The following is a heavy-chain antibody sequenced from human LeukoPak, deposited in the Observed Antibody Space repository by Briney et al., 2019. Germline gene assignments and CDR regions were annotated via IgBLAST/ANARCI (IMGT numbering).Heavy chain of an antibody. Sequence: PGGSLRLSCAASGFTFSSYGMHWVRQAPGMGLEWVAFIRYDGSNKYYADSVKGRFTISRDNSKNTLYLQMNSLRAEDTAVYYCAKDFRGPAAFLGWGQGTLVTVSS. CDR3: AKDFRGPAAFLG. D-gene: IGHD2-2*01. J-gene: IGHJ4*02. CDR1: GFTFSSYG. V-gene: IGHV3-30*02. CDR2: IRYDGSNK.